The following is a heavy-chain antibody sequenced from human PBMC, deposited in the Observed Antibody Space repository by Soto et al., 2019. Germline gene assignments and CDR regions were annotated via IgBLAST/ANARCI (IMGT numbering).Heavy chain of an antibody. J-gene: IGHJ4*02. V-gene: IGHV1-69*13. CDR1: GDAFTNYI. CDR3: ARAGNSFGYTSH. CDR2: IIPMFGAP. D-gene: IGHD5-18*01. Sequence: GASVEVSCKASGDAFTNYIFDWVRQAPGQGLEWMGGIIPMFGAPKYAQTFQDRVTISADVSTSTVFLDLSSLRSEDTAVYYCARAGNSFGYTSHWGQGTLVTVSS.